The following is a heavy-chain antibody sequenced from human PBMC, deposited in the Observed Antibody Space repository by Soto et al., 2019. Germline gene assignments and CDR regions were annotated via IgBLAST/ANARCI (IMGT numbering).Heavy chain of an antibody. Sequence: GGSLRLSCAASGFAFRRLSMNWVRQAPGKGLEWVSYISGDSRAIYYADSVKGRFTISRDNAKNSLYLQMNSLRAEDTAVYYCARDYVFASDIWGQGTMVTVSS. CDR1: GFAFRRLS. D-gene: IGHD3-10*02. V-gene: IGHV3-48*01. CDR3: ARDYVFASDI. J-gene: IGHJ3*02. CDR2: ISGDSRAI.